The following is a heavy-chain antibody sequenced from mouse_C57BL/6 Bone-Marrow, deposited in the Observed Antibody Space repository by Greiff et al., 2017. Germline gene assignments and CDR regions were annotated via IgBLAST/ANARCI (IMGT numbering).Heavy chain of an antibody. J-gene: IGHJ2*01. D-gene: IGHD1-1*01. Sequence: LQQSGAELSRPGASVKLSCKASGYTFTSYGISWVKQRTGQGLEWIGEIYPRSGNTYYNEKFKGKATLTADKSSSTAYMELRSLTSEDSAVYFCARRGVVARVDYWGQGTTLTVSS. CDR1: GYTFTSYG. CDR3: ARRGVVARVDY. V-gene: IGHV1-81*01. CDR2: IYPRSGNT.